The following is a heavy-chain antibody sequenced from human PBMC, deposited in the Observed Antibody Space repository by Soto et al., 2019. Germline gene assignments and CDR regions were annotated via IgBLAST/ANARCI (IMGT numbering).Heavy chain of an antibody. J-gene: IGHJ4*02. D-gene: IGHD3-9*01. V-gene: IGHV2-5*02. CDR2: IYWDDDK. CDR3: AHGLTYYDILTGYYPTYYFDY. Sequence: SGPTLVNPTQTLTLTCTFSGFSLSTSGVGVGWIRQPPGKALEWLALIYWDDDKRYSPSLKSRLTITKDTSKNQVVLTMTNMDPVDTATYYCAHGLTYYDILTGYYPTYYFDYWGQGTLVTVSS. CDR1: GFSLSTSGVG.